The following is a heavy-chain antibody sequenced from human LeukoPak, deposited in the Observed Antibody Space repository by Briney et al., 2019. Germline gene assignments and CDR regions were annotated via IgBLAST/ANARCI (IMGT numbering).Heavy chain of an antibody. CDR1: GGSISSGDYY. CDR3: ARVGKTYYYDSSGYQVDY. Sequence: ASETLSLTCTVSGGSISSGDYYWSWIRQPPGKGLEWIGYIYYSGSTYYNPSLKSRVTISVDTSKNQFSLKLSSVTAADTAVYYCARVGKTYYYDSSGYQVDYWGQGTLVTVSS. D-gene: IGHD3-22*01. V-gene: IGHV4-30-4*08. J-gene: IGHJ4*02. CDR2: IYYSGST.